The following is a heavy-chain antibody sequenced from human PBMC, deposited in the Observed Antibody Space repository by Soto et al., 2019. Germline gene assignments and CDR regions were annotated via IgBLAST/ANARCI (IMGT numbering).Heavy chain of an antibody. CDR3: ARVGYYDYVWGSYRRWFDP. CDR1: GGSFSGYY. V-gene: IGHV4-34*01. Sequence: SETLSLTCAVYGGSFSGYYWRWIRQPPGKGLEWIGEINHSGSTNYNPSLKSRVTISVDTSKNQFSLKLSSVTAADTAVYYCARVGYYDYVWGSYRRWFDPWGQGTLVTVSS. CDR2: INHSGST. J-gene: IGHJ5*02. D-gene: IGHD3-16*02.